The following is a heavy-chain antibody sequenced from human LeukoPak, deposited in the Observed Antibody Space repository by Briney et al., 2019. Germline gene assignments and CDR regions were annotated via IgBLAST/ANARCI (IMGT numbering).Heavy chain of an antibody. CDR1: GFTFSNYW. D-gene: IGHD5-12*01. Sequence: GGSLRLSCTDSGFTFSNYWMGWVRQAPGKGLEWLANMKQDGSEKYYVDSVKGRFTISRDNAKNSLYLQMNSLRAEDTAVYYCARDGGYSGYDLYDYWGQGTLVTVSS. CDR2: MKQDGSEK. V-gene: IGHV3-7*01. CDR3: ARDGGYSGYDLYDY. J-gene: IGHJ4*02.